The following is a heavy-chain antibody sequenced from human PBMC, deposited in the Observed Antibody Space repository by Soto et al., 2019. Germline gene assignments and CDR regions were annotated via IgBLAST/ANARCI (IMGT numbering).Heavy chain of an antibody. Sequence: SQTLSLTCAISGDSVSSNSAAWNWIRQSPSRGLEWLGRTYYRSKWYNDYAVSVKSRITINPDTSKNQFSLQLNSVTPEDTAVYYCARDQYSSSWYPELRFDYWGQGTLVTVSS. D-gene: IGHD6-13*01. CDR1: GDSVSSNSAA. CDR3: ARDQYSSSWYPELRFDY. CDR2: TYYRSKWYN. V-gene: IGHV6-1*01. J-gene: IGHJ4*02.